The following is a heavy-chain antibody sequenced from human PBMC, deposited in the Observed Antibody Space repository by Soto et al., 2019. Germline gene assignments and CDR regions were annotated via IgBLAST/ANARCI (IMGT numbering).Heavy chain of an antibody. Sequence: QVQLVQSGAEVKKPGSSVKVSCKASGGTFSSYAISWVRQAPGQGLEWMGGSIPIFGTANYAQKFQGRVTITADESTSTAYMELSSLRSEDTAVYYCASNSRYSGYDYDAFDIWGQGTMVTVSS. CDR3: ASNSRYSGYDYDAFDI. CDR1: GGTFSSYA. V-gene: IGHV1-69*01. J-gene: IGHJ3*02. D-gene: IGHD5-12*01. CDR2: SIPIFGTA.